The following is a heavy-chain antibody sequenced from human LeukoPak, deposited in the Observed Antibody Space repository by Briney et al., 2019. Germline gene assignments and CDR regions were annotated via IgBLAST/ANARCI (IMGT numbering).Heavy chain of an antibody. D-gene: IGHD3-10*01. CDR1: GGSISSYY. CDR3: ARDSGTTGEVKFDP. J-gene: IGHJ5*02. V-gene: IGHV4-4*07. CDR2: MYSSGG. Sequence: PSETLSLTCTVSGGSISSYYLSWIRQTAGKGLEWIGRMYSSGGNYNPSLKSRVTMSIDTSTTQLSLKLSSVTAADTAVYYCARDSGTTGEVKFDPWGQGTLVTVSS.